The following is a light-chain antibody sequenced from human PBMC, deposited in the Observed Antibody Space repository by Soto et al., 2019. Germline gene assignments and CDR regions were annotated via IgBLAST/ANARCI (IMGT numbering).Light chain of an antibody. J-gene: IGKJ1*01. CDR2: KES. V-gene: IGKV1-5*03. Sequence: DIQMTQSPFTLAGSVGDSVTITCRASQTISSWLAWYQQKPGKAPKILIYKESTLKSGVPSRFSGSGSGTELTLTISSLQPDDFATYYCQHYNSYSEAXGQGTKVDIK. CDR3: QHYNSYSEA. CDR1: QTISSW.